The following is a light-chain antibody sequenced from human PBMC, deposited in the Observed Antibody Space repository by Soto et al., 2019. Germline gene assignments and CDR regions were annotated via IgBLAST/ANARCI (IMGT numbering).Light chain of an antibody. Sequence: EIVLTQSPGTLSLSPGERATLSCRASQSVSSTYLAWYQQKPGQAPRLLFYGASSRATGIPDRFSGGGSGTDFSLTISRVEPEDFAVYYCQQCGSSPWTFGQGTKVEIK. CDR2: GAS. V-gene: IGKV3-20*01. CDR3: QQCGSSPWT. J-gene: IGKJ1*01. CDR1: QSVSSTY.